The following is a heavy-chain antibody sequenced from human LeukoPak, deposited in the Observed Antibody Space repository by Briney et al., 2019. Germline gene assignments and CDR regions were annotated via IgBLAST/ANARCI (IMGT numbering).Heavy chain of an antibody. Sequence: ASVKVSCKASGYTFTSYGISWVRQAPGQGLEWMGWISAYNGNTNYAQKLQGRVTMTTDTSTSTAYMELRSLRSDDTAAYYCARARTDYYDSSGSDYWGQGTLVTVSS. V-gene: IGHV1-18*01. CDR2: ISAYNGNT. CDR1: GYTFTSYG. CDR3: ARARTDYYDSSGSDY. D-gene: IGHD3-22*01. J-gene: IGHJ4*02.